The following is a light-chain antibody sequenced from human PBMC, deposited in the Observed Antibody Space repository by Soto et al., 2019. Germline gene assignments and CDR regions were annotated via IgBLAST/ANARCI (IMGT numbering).Light chain of an antibody. CDR2: GAI. Sequence: EIVMTQSPVTLSVSPGERATLSCRASQSVSSNLAWYQQKPGQAPSLLIYGAITRATGIPARFSGTGSGTEFTLTISSLQSEDFALYYCQQYNDWPLTFGQGTKVDI. CDR1: QSVSSN. V-gene: IGKV3-15*01. CDR3: QQYNDWPLT. J-gene: IGKJ1*01.